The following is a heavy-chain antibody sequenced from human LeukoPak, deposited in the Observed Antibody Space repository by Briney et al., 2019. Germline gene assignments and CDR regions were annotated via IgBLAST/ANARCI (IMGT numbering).Heavy chain of an antibody. CDR1: GYTFTGYY. CDR3: ARDPLRQQLINGMDV. D-gene: IGHD6-13*01. Sequence: ASVKPSCNASGYTFTGYYMHWVRQARGQGLEWMGWINPNSGGTNYAQKFQGRVTMTRDTSITTAYMELSRLRSDDTAAYYCARDPLRQQLINGMDVWGQGTTVTVSS. CDR2: INPNSGGT. J-gene: IGHJ6*02. V-gene: IGHV1-2*02.